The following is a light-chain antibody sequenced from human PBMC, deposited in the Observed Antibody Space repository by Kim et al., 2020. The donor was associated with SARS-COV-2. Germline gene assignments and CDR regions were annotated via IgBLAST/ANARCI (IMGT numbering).Light chain of an antibody. V-gene: IGKV2-28*01. CDR1: QSLLHSNGYNY. CDR3: MQVLQTPYT. J-gene: IGKJ2*01. Sequence: ERASISCRSSQSLLHSNGYNYLDWYLQRPGQSPHLLIYLGSNRASGVPDRFSGSGSGTDFTLKISRVEAEDVGVYYCMQVLQTPYTFGQGTKLEI. CDR2: LGS.